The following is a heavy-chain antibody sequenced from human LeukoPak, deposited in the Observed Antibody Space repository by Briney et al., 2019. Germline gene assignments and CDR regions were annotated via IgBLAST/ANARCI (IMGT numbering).Heavy chain of an antibody. CDR3: VRGRGNSGSNWYFDL. V-gene: IGHV3-74*01. CDR1: GFTFSTYC. D-gene: IGHD4-23*01. Sequence: PGGSLRLSCTASGFTFSTYCMHWVRQAPGKGLVWVSHINSAVSSTNYADSVKGRFTIFRDNAENTLYLQMNSLRAEDTAVYYCVRGRGNSGSNWYFDLWGRGTLVTVSS. J-gene: IGHJ2*01. CDR2: INSAVSST.